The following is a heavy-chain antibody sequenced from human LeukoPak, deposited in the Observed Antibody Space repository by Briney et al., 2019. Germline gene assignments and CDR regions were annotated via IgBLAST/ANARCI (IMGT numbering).Heavy chain of an antibody. CDR1: GYTFTGYY. V-gene: IGHV1-2*02. Sequence: ASVKVSCKASGYTFTGYYMHWVRQAPGQGLEWMGWINPNSGGTNYAQKFQGRVTMTRDTSISTAYMELSRLRSDDTAVYYCARQVDTAMAFFGYWGQGTLVTVSS. CDR3: ARQVDTAMAFFGY. D-gene: IGHD5-18*01. J-gene: IGHJ4*02. CDR2: INPNSGGT.